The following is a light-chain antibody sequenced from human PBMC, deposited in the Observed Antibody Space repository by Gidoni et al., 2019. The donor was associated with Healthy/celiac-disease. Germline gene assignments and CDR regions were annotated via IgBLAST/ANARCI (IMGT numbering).Light chain of an antibody. CDR3: QQSYNTPLYT. CDR1: QSISSY. J-gene: IGKJ2*01. V-gene: IGKV1-39*01. CDR2: AAS. Sequence: DIQTTQSPSSLSASVGDRVTITCRSSQSISSYLNWYQQQPGKAPKLLIYAASSLQSGVPSRFSGSGSGTDFTLTISSLQPEDFATYYCQQSYNTPLYTFGQGTKLEIK.